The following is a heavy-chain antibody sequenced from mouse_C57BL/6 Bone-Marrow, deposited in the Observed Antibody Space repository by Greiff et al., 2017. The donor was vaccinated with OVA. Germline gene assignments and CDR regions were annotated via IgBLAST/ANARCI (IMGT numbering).Heavy chain of an antibody. V-gene: IGHV1-76*01. D-gene: IGHD2-3*01. Sequence: VQLKQSGAELVRPGASVKLSCKASGYTFTDYYINWVKQRPGQGLEWIARIYPGSGNTYYNEKFKGKATLTAEKSSSTAYMQLSSLTSEDSAVYFCARGRWLLGAMDYWGQGTSVTVSS. J-gene: IGHJ4*01. CDR3: ARGRWLLGAMDY. CDR2: IYPGSGNT. CDR1: GYTFTDYY.